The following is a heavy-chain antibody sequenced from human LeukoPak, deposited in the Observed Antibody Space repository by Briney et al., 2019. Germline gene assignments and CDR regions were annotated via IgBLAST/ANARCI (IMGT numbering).Heavy chain of an antibody. CDR3: ARGDCSGGSCYSRSRTYGMDV. J-gene: IGHJ6*04. CDR2: INHRGST. D-gene: IGHD2-15*01. CDR1: GGSFSGYY. Sequence: SETLSLTCAVYGGSFSGYYWSWIRQPPGKGLEWIGEINHRGSTNYNPSLKSRVTILVDTSKNQFSLKLSSVTAADTAVYYCARGDCSGGSCYSRSRTYGMDVWGKGTTVTVSS. V-gene: IGHV4-34*01.